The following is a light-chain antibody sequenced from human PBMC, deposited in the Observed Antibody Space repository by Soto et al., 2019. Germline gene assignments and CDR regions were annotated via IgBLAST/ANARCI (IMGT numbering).Light chain of an antibody. CDR2: GAS. CDR3: QQRTYSIT. Sequence: EIVMTQSPATLSVSPGDRATLSCRASQSVTSNLAWYQQKPGQAPRLLIYGASTRATGIPARFSGSGSGTDFTLTISSLEPEDFAVYYCQQRTYSITFGQGTRLEIK. CDR1: QSVTSN. V-gene: IGKV3-15*01. J-gene: IGKJ5*01.